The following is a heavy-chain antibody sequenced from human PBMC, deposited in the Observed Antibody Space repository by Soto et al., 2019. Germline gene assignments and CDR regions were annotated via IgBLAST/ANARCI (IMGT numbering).Heavy chain of an antibody. J-gene: IGHJ6*03. CDR3: ARLRSDRPPYYYYYYYMDV. CDR1: GGSISSSSYY. V-gene: IGHV4-39*01. Sequence: SETLSLTCTVSGGSISSSSYYWGWIRQPPGKGLEWIGSIYYSGSTYYNPSLKSRVTISVDTSKNQFSLKLSSVTAADTAVYYCARLRSDRPPYYYYYYYMDVWGKGTTVTVSS. CDR2: IYYSGST. D-gene: IGHD6-6*01.